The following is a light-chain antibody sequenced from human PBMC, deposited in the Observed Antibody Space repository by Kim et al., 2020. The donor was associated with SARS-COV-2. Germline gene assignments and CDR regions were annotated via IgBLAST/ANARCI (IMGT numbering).Light chain of an antibody. J-gene: IGLJ2*01. CDR1: SSDIGAYNY. Sequence: QSALTQPASVSGSPGQSITVSCTGTSSDIGAYNYVSWYQQHPGKAPKLMIYDVTYRPSGVSNRFSGSKSGNTASLTISGLQTDDEADYYCTSYTNSGAFVLFGGGTQLTV. CDR2: DVT. CDR3: TSYTNSGAFVL. V-gene: IGLV2-14*03.